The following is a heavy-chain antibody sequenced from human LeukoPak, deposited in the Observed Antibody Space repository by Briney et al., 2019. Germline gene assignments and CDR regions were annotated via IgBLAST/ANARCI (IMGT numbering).Heavy chain of an antibody. CDR1: GVSISTYY. V-gene: IGHV4-59*01. Sequence: SETLSLTCTVSGVSISTYYWSWIPQPPGKGLEWIGYIYYSGSTNYNPSLKSRVTISVDTSKNQFSLKVSSVTAADTAVYYCARGLVSYGDYFMEVWGQGTTVTVSS. D-gene: IGHD4-17*01. CDR2: IYYSGST. CDR3: ARGLVSYGDYFMEV. J-gene: IGHJ6*02.